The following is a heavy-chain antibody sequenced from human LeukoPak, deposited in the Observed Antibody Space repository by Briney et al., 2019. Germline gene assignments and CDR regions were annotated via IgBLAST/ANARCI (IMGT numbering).Heavy chain of an antibody. D-gene: IGHD2-21*01. J-gene: IGHJ6*03. CDR3: ARDCGGTIGGTKAYYYMDV. V-gene: IGHV1-8*01. CDR1: GYTFTSYD. CDR2: MNPNSGNT. Sequence: GASVKVSCKASGYTFTSYDINWVRQATGQGHEWMGWMNPNSGNTGYAQKFQGRVTMTRNTSISTAYMELSSLRSEDTAVYYCARDCGGTIGGTKAYYYMDVWGKGTRVTVSS.